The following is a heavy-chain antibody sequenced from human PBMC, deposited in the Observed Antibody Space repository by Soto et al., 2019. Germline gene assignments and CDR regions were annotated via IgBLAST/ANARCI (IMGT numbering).Heavy chain of an antibody. CDR2: IGSDGRRA. CDR3: ARDDDYGDNGLDY. J-gene: IGHJ4*02. D-gene: IGHD4-17*01. Sequence: QVQLVESGGGVVQPGGSLRLSCAGSGFTFGRHGMHWVRQAPGKGLEWVAGIGSDGRRASYADSVKGRFTISRDNGQNTLYLQMNSLRAEETAVYYCARDDDYGDNGLDYWGQGTLVTVSS. CDR1: GFTFGRHG. V-gene: IGHV3-33*01.